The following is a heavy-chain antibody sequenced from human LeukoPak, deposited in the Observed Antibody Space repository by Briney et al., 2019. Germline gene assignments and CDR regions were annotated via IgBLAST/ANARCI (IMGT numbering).Heavy chain of an antibody. CDR2: ISSSGST. V-gene: IGHV4-4*07. CDR3: ARGPYSYDSSGAFDI. Sequence: SETLSLTCTVSGASISSYYWSWIRQPAGKGLEWIGRISSSGSTNYNPSLKSRVTISVDTSKNQFSLKLSSVTAADTAVYFCARGPYSYDSSGAFDIWGQGTMVTVSS. D-gene: IGHD3-22*01. CDR1: GASISSYY. J-gene: IGHJ3*02.